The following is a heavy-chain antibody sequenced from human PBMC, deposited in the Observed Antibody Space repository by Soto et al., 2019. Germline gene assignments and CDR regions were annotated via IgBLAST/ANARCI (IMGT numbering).Heavy chain of an antibody. D-gene: IGHD2-21*01. V-gene: IGHV1-18*01. Sequence: ASVKVSCKASGGTFSSYAISWVRQAPGQGLEWMGWISAYNGNTNYAQKLQGRVTMTTDKSTNTAYMELRSLRSDETAVYYCARDRIAYCGGECRGVPADYWGQGNLVTVS. J-gene: IGHJ4*02. CDR2: ISAYNGNT. CDR1: GGTFSSYA. CDR3: ARDRIAYCGGECRGVPADY.